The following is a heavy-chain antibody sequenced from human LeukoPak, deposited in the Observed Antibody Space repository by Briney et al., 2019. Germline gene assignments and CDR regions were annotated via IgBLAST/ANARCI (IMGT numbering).Heavy chain of an antibody. J-gene: IGHJ4*02. CDR2: ISGSGGST. V-gene: IGHV3-23*01. CDR1: GFTFSSYA. D-gene: IGHD3-22*01. Sequence: GGSLRLSCAASGFTFSSYAMSWVRQAPGKGLDWVSAISGSGGSTYYADSVKGRFTISRDNSKNTLYLQMNSLRAEDTAVYYCATFQRYYYDSSGSPQDYWGQGTLVTVSS. CDR3: ATFQRYYYDSSGSPQDY.